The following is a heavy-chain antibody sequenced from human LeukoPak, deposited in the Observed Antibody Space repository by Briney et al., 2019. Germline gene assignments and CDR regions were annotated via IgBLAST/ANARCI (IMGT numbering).Heavy chain of an antibody. CDR1: GGSFSGYY. Sequence: SETLSLTCAVFGGSFSGYYWSWIRQPPGKGLEWIGRINHSGSTNYNPSLKSRVTISVDTSKNQFSLNLSSVTAADTAVYYCARGFGSPDYWGQGTLVTVSS. D-gene: IGHD3-16*01. CDR2: INHSGST. V-gene: IGHV4-34*01. CDR3: ARGFGSPDY. J-gene: IGHJ4*02.